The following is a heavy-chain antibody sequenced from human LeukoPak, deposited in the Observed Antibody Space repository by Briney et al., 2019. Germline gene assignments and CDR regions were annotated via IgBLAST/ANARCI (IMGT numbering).Heavy chain of an antibody. CDR1: GYTFTSYD. J-gene: IGHJ5*02. D-gene: IGHD3-10*01. CDR3: ARAVITMVRGVIITRWFDP. Sequence: ASVKVSCKASGYTFTSYDINWVRQATGQGLEWMGWMNPNSGNTGYAQKFQGRVTMTRNTSISTAYMELSSLRSEDTAVYYCARAVITMVRGVIITRWFDPWGQGTLVTVSS. CDR2: MNPNSGNT. V-gene: IGHV1-8*01.